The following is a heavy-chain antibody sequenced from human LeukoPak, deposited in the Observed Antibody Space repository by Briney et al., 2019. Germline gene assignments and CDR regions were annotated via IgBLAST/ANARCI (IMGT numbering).Heavy chain of an antibody. CDR1: GYSFTSYW. CDR2: IYPGGSDT. V-gene: IGHV5-51*01. J-gene: IGHJ4*02. Sequence: GESLKISCKGSGYSFTSYWIGWVRQMPGKGLEWMGIIYPGGSDTRYSPSFQGQVTISADKSISTAYLQWSSLKASDTAMYYCARLQRGYGDYDFHFDYWGQGTLVTVSS. CDR3: ARLQRGYGDYDFHFDY. D-gene: IGHD4-17*01.